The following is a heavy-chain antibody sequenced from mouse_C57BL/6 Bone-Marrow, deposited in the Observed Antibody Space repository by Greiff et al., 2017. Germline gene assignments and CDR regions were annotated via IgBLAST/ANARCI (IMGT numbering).Heavy chain of an antibody. CDR3: TTPIYYDYDLDY. Sequence: EVQLQQSGAELVRPGASVKLSCTASGFNIKDDYMHWVKQRPEQGLEWIGWIDPENGDTEYASKFQGKAPITADTSSNTAYLQLSSLTSEDTAVYYGTTPIYYDYDLDYWGQGTTLTVSS. D-gene: IGHD2-4*01. J-gene: IGHJ2*01. V-gene: IGHV14-4*01. CDR2: IDPENGDT. CDR1: GFNIKDDY.